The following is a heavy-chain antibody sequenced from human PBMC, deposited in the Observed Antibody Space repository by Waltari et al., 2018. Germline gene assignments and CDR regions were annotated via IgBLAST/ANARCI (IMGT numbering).Heavy chain of an antibody. J-gene: IGHJ4*02. CDR2: ISYDGSNK. Sequence: QVQLVESGGGVVQPGRSLRLSCAASGFTFSSYAMHWVRQAPGKGLEWVAVISYDGSNKYYADSVKGRFTVSRDNSKNTLYLQMNSLRAEDTAVYYCARAPLVGATMIAPFDYWGQGTLVTVSS. V-gene: IGHV3-30-3*01. CDR3: ARAPLVGATMIAPFDY. CDR1: GFTFSSYA. D-gene: IGHD3-22*01.